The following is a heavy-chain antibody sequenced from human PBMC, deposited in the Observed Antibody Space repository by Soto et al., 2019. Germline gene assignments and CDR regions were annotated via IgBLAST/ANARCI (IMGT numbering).Heavy chain of an antibody. CDR1: GYTFTGYY. Sequence: ASVKVSCKASGYTFTGYYIHWVRQAPGQGLEWMGWINPNSGGTNYAQKFQGWVTMTRDTSISTAYMELSRLRSDDTAVYYCARARPGNLDAFDIWGQGTMVTVSS. D-gene: IGHD3-10*01. CDR3: ARARPGNLDAFDI. V-gene: IGHV1-2*04. CDR2: INPNSGGT. J-gene: IGHJ3*02.